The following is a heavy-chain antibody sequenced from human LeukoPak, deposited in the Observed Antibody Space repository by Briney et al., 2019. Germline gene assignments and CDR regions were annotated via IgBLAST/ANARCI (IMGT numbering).Heavy chain of an antibody. J-gene: IGHJ5*02. Sequence: ASVKVSCKASGYTFTGYYMHWVRQAPGQGLEWMGWINPNSGGTNYAQKFQGRVTMTRDTSISTAYMELSRLRSDGTAVYYCARGLPYCSGGSCYYGWFDPWGQGTLVTVSS. V-gene: IGHV1-2*02. CDR2: INPNSGGT. CDR1: GYTFTGYY. D-gene: IGHD2-15*01. CDR3: ARGLPYCSGGSCYYGWFDP.